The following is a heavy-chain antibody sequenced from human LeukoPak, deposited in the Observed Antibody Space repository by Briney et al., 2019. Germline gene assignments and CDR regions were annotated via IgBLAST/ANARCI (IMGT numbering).Heavy chain of an antibody. CDR1: GGSFSGCY. CDR3: ARAAQIFGVVRPRRYNWFDP. CDR2: INHSGST. D-gene: IGHD3-3*01. V-gene: IGHV4-34*01. Sequence: SETLSLTCAVYGGSFSGCYWSWIRQPPGKGLEWIGEINHSGSTNYNPSLKSRVTISVDTSKNQFSLKLSSVTAADTAVYYCARAAQIFGVVRPRRYNWFDPWGQGTLVTVSS. J-gene: IGHJ5*02.